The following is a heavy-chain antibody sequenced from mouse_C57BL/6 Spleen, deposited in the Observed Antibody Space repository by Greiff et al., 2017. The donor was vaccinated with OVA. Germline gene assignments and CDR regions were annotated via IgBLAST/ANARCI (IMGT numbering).Heavy chain of an antibody. CDR1: GYTFTSYW. Sequence: VQLQQSGAELVKPGASVKLSCKASGYTFTSYWMQWVKQRPGQGLEWIGEIDPSDSYTNYNQKFKGKATLTVDTSSSTAYMQLSSLTSEDSAVYYCARGVSFYAMDYWGQGTSVTVSS. J-gene: IGHJ4*01. CDR2: IDPSDSYT. CDR3: ARGVSFYAMDY. V-gene: IGHV1-50*01.